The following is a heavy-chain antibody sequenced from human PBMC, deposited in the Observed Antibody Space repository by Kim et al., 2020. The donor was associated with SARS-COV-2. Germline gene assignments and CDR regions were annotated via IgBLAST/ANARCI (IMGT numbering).Heavy chain of an antibody. J-gene: IGHJ4*02. V-gene: IGHV3-23*01. CDR1: GFTFSSYA. D-gene: IGHD3-22*01. CDR3: AKQPHYYDSSGYYGY. Sequence: GGSLRLSCAASGFTFSSYAMSWVRQAPGKGLEWVSAISGSGGSTYYADSVKGRFTISRDNSKNTLYLQMNSLRAEDTAVYYCAKQPHYYDSSGYYGYWGQGTLVTVSS. CDR2: ISGSGGST.